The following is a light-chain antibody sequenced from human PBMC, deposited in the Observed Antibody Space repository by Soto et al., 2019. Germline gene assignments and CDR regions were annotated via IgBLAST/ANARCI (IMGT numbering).Light chain of an antibody. CDR2: DAS. Sequence: IHMTHSPSSLSASVGDRVTITFRASQGIRNDLGWYQQKPWKAPKLLIYDASSLESGFPSSFSCSGSGTEFTLTISSLQPDDFATYYCQQYNSYPWTFGQGTKVDIK. J-gene: IGKJ1*01. CDR3: QQYNSYPWT. CDR1: QGIRND. V-gene: IGKV1-17*01.